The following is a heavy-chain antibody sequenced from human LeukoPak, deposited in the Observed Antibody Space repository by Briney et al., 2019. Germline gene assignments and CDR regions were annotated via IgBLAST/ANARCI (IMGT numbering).Heavy chain of an antibody. CDR2: ISSSGSTT. D-gene: IGHD3-16*01. Sequence: GGSLRLSCAGSGVTFSDYYMSWVRQAPGKGLEWVSYISSSGSTTNYADSVKGRFTISRDNAKNSLYLQMNSLRAEDTAVYCARRVSVGEPYDYWGQGTLVTVSS. CDR3: ARRVSVGEPYDY. V-gene: IGHV3-11*01. J-gene: IGHJ4*02. CDR1: GVTFSDYY.